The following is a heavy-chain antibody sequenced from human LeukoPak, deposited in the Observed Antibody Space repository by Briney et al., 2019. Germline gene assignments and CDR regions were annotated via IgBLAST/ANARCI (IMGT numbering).Heavy chain of an antibody. V-gene: IGHV3-66*01. Sequence: PGGSLRLSCAASGLTVSSNYMSWVRQAPGKGLEWVSVIYSGGSTYYADSVKGRFTISRDNSENTLYLQMNSLRAEDTAVYYCARDHDSSDDHSFDYWGQGTLVTVSS. CDR3: ARDHDSSDDHSFDY. J-gene: IGHJ4*02. CDR1: GLTVSSNY. CDR2: IYSGGST. D-gene: IGHD3-22*01.